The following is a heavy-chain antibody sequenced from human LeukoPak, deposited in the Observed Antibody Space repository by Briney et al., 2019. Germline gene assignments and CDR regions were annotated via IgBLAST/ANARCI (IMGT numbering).Heavy chain of an antibody. D-gene: IGHD4-17*01. J-gene: IGHJ4*02. CDR3: ARDFRAPTVTTGGY. CDR1: GFTFSSYA. V-gene: IGHV3-30-3*01. Sequence: PGRSLRLSCAASGFTFSSYAMHWVRQAPGKGLEWVAVISYDGSNKYYADSVKGRFTISRDNSKNTLYLQMNSLRAEDTAVYYCARDFRAPTVTTGGYWGQGTLVTVSS. CDR2: ISYDGSNK.